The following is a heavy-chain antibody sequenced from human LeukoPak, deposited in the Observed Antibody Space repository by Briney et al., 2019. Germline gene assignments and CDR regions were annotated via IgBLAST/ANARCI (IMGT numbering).Heavy chain of an antibody. Sequence: ASVKVSCKASGYTFTGYYMHWVRQAPGQGLEWMGWINPNSGGTNYAQKFQGRVTMTRDTSISTAYMELSRLRSEDTAVYYCARDPYIAVAANWFDPWGQGTLVTVSS. CDR1: GYTFTGYY. D-gene: IGHD6-19*01. J-gene: IGHJ5*02. V-gene: IGHV1-2*02. CDR2: INPNSGGT. CDR3: ARDPYIAVAANWFDP.